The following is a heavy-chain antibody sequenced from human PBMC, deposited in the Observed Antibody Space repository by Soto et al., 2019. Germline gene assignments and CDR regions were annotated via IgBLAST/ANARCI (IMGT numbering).Heavy chain of an antibody. Sequence: QVQLVESGGGVVQPGRSLRLSCAASGFTFSSYGMHWVRQAPGKGLEWVAVIWYDGSNKYYADSVKGRFTISRDNSKNTLYLQMNSLRAEDTAVYYCASISVAGNDDYRGQSTLVTVSS. D-gene: IGHD6-19*01. CDR2: IWYDGSNK. CDR3: ASISVAGNDDY. V-gene: IGHV3-33*01. CDR1: GFTFSSYG. J-gene: IGHJ4*02.